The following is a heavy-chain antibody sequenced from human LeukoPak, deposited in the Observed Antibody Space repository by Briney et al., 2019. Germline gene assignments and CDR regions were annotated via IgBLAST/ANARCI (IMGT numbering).Heavy chain of an antibody. CDR1: GGSISSSSYY. D-gene: IGHD3-3*01. CDR2: IYYSGST. Sequence: SETLSLTCTVSGGSISSSSYYWGWIRQHPGKGLEWIGYIYYSGSTYYNPSLKSRVTISVDMSKSQFSLNLSSVTAADTALYYCARHGPLYDIWSAQFYFDYWGQGTLVAVSS. J-gene: IGHJ4*02. CDR3: ARHGPLYDIWSAQFYFDY. V-gene: IGHV4-39*01.